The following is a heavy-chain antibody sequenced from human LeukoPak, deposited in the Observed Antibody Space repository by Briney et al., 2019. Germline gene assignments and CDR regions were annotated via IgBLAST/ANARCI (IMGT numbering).Heavy chain of an antibody. CDR3: ARQGGLWFGEAPGAYYYGMDV. D-gene: IGHD3-10*01. CDR1: GGSISSSNW. CDR2: IYHSGST. Sequence: SGTLSLTCAVSGGSISSSNWWSWVRQPPGQGLEWIGEIYHSGSTNYNPSLKSRVTISVDKSKNQFSLKQSSVTAADTAVDYCARQGGLWFGEAPGAYYYGMDVWGKGTTVTVSS. V-gene: IGHV4-4*02. J-gene: IGHJ6*04.